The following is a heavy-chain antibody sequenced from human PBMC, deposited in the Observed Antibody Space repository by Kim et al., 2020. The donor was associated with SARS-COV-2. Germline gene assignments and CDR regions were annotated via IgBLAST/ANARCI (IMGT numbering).Heavy chain of an antibody. D-gene: IGHD5-12*01. J-gene: IGHJ5*02. V-gene: IGHV3-23*01. Sequence: AVSVKGRFTISRDNSRNTVSLQRNSLKVEDTAVYYCSKGRSSGKVDWFDPWGQGTLVTVAS. CDR3: SKGRSSGKVDWFDP.